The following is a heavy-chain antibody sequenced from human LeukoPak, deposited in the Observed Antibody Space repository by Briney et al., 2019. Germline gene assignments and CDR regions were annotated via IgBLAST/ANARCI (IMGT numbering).Heavy chain of an antibody. D-gene: IGHD6-13*01. V-gene: IGHV4-59*01. J-gene: IGHJ5*02. CDR3: ARGCSAGTPHNWFDP. Sequence: SETLSLTCTVTGGSISGYYWSWIRQPPGKGLEWIGYIYCSGSTNYNPSLKSRVTISVDTSKNQFSLKLSSVTAADTAVYYCARGCSAGTPHNWFDPWGQGTLVTVSS. CDR2: IYCSGST. CDR1: GGSISGYY.